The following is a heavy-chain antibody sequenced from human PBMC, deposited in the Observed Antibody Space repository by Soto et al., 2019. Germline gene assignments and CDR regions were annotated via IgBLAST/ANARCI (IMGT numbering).Heavy chain of an antibody. Sequence: EVQLVESGGGLVKPGGSLRLSCAASGFTFSSYSMNWVRQAPGKGLEWVSSISSSSSYIYYADSVKGRFTISRDNAKNSLYLQMNGLRAEDTAVYYCARDRIGGSSSWFDPWGQGTLVTVSS. J-gene: IGHJ5*02. CDR2: ISSSSSYI. CDR3: ARDRIGGSSSWFDP. D-gene: IGHD6-13*01. V-gene: IGHV3-21*01. CDR1: GFTFSSYS.